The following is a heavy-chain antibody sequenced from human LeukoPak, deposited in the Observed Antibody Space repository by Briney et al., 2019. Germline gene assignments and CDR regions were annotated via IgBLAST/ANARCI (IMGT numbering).Heavy chain of an antibody. V-gene: IGHV4-59*01. Sequence: SESLSLTCTVSGGSISSYYWSWIRQPPGKGLEWIGYIYYSGSTNYNPSLKSRVTISVDTSKNQFSLKLSSVTAADTAVYYCARGYDWSLFDYWGQGTLVTVSS. D-gene: IGHD3-3*01. CDR1: GGSISSYY. CDR3: ARGYDWSLFDY. J-gene: IGHJ4*02. CDR2: IYYSGST.